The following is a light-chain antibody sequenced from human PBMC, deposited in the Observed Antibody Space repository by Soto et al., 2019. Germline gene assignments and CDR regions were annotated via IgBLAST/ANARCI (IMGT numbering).Light chain of an antibody. CDR3: QQYNNWPRT. CDR1: QSVSSN. V-gene: IGKV3-15*01. J-gene: IGKJ1*01. Sequence: EIVLMQTPCTLSLSPGERATLSCRASQSVSSNLAWYQQKPGQAPRLLIYGASTRATGIPARFSGSGSGTEFTLTISSLQSEDFAVYYCQQYNNWPRTLGQGTKV. CDR2: GAS.